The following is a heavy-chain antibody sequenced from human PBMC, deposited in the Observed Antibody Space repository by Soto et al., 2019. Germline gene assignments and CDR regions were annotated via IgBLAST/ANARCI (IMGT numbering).Heavy chain of an antibody. Sequence: QVLLVQSGAEMKKPGASVKVSCKASGYTFTRYDINWVRQATGQGLEWMGWMNPNSGYTAYAQKSQGGVPMPRDTSISPASMGLSSLRSDDTAVYYCTRGALYCSGVSCSKPYYSYSAMDAWGQGTTVTVSS. CDR2: MNPNSGYT. CDR1: GYTFTRYD. J-gene: IGHJ6*02. V-gene: IGHV1-8*01. D-gene: IGHD2-15*01. CDR3: TRGALYCSGVSCSKPYYSYSAMDA.